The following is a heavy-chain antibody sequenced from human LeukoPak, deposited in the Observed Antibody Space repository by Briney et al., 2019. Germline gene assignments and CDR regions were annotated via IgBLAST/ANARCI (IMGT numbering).Heavy chain of an antibody. CDR2: IKQDGSEK. J-gene: IGHJ3*02. CDR1: GFTFSSYW. CDR3: ARGRSITILRGVAISDGFDI. D-gene: IGHD3-10*01. Sequence: PGGSLRLSCAASGFTFSSYWMSWVRQAPGKGLEWVANIKQDGSEKYYVDSVKGRFTISRDNAKNSLYLQVNSLRADDTAFYYCARGRSITILRGVAISDGFDIWGQGTMVTVSS. V-gene: IGHV3-7*02.